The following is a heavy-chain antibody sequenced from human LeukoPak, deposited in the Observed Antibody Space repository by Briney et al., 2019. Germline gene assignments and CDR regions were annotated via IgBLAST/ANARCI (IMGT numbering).Heavy chain of an antibody. J-gene: IGHJ5*02. Sequence: SVKVSCKASGGTFSSYAISWVRQAPGQGLEWMGRTIPILGIANYAQKFQGRVTITADKSTSTAYMELSSLRSEDTAVYYCALLTRNWFDPWGQGTLVTVSS. CDR1: GGTFSSYA. CDR2: TIPILGIA. D-gene: IGHD2-15*01. CDR3: ALLTRNWFDP. V-gene: IGHV1-69*04.